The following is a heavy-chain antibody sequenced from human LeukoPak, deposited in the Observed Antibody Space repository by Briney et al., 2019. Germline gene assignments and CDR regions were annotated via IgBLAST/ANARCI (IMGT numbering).Heavy chain of an antibody. D-gene: IGHD2-21*02. CDR1: DDSVNSYY. CDR2: IYNRGST. Sequence: PSETLSLTCIGSDDSVNSYYCSWIRQAPGKALEWIGYIYNRGSTKYNPSPKSRATISVDTSKNQFSLKLSSVTAADKAVYYCAREGGGDAIDAFDIWGQGTMVTVSS. J-gene: IGHJ3*02. V-gene: IGHV4-59*02. CDR3: AREGGGDAIDAFDI.